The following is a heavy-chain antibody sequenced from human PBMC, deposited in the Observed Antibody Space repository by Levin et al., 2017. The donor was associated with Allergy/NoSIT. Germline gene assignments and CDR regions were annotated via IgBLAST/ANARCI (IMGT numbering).Heavy chain of an antibody. Sequence: GGSLRLSCAASGFTVSSNYMSWVRQAPGKGLEWVSVIYSGGSTYYADSVKGRFTISRDNSKNTLYLQMNSLRAEDTAVYYCAAAQRRKTWILLSDWGQGTLVTVSS. CDR3: AAAQRRKTWILLSD. D-gene: IGHD5-18*01. V-gene: IGHV3-53*01. CDR1: GFTVSSNY. J-gene: IGHJ4*02. CDR2: IYSGGST.